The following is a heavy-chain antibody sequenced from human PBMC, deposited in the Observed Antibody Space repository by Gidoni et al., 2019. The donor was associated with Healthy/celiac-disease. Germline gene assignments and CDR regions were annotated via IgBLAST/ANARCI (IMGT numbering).Heavy chain of an antibody. D-gene: IGHD2-21*02. J-gene: IGHJ6*02. CDR1: GYSFTSYW. V-gene: IGHV5-10-1*03. CDR2: IDPSDSYT. Sequence: EVQLVQSGAEVKKPGESLRISCKGSGYSFTSYWISWVRQMPGKGLEWMGRIDPSDSYTNYSPSFQGHVTISADKSISTAYLQWSSLKASDTAMYYCAGHIQAYCGGDCYSGYYGMDVWGQGTTVTVSS. CDR3: AGHIQAYCGGDCYSGYYGMDV.